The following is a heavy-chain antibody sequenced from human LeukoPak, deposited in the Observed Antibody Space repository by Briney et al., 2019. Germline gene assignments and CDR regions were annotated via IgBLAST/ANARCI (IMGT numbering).Heavy chain of an antibody. CDR3: TTDRSRYSGNYYFDY. CDR2: IKSKTDGGTT. V-gene: IGHV3-15*01. D-gene: IGHD1-26*01. J-gene: IGHJ4*02. Sequence: GGSLRLSCAASGFTFNNAWMSWVRQAPGKGLEWVGRIKSKTDGGTTDYAAPGKGRFTISRDDSKNTLYLQMNSLKTEDTAVYYCTTDRSRYSGNYYFDYWGQGTLVTVSS. CDR1: GFTFNNAW.